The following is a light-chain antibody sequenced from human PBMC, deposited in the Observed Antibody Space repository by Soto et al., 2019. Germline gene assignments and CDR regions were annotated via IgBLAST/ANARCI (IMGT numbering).Light chain of an antibody. CDR3: QQYDRPPIT. CDR2: GAS. CDR1: QSVSSSY. J-gene: IGKJ5*01. Sequence: EIVLTQSPGTLSLSPGERATLSCRASQSVSSSYLAWYQQKPGQAPRLLIYGASSRATGIPDRFSGSGSGTDFTLTISSLEPEDFALYYCQQYDRPPITFGQGTRLEIK. V-gene: IGKV3-20*01.